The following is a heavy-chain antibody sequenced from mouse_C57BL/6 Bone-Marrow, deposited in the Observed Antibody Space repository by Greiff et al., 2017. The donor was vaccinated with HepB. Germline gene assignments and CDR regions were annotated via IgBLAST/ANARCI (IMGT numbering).Heavy chain of an antibody. CDR2: ISSGSSTI. Sequence: EVKVVESGGGLVKPGGSLKLSCAASGFTFSDYGMHWVRQAPEKGLEWVAYISSGSSTIYYADTVKGRFTISRDNAKNTLFLQMTSLRSEDTAMYYCARLSYDPYAMDYWGQGTSVTVSS. V-gene: IGHV5-17*01. D-gene: IGHD2-3*01. CDR3: ARLSYDPYAMDY. CDR1: GFTFSDYG. J-gene: IGHJ4*01.